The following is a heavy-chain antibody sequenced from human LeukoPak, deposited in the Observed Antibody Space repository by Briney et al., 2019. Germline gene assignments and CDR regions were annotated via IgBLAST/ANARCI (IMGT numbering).Heavy chain of an antibody. J-gene: IGHJ5*02. D-gene: IGHD3-10*01. CDR2: ISYDGSNK. Sequence: GRSLRLSCAASGFTFSSYAMHWVRQAPGKGLEWVAVISYDGSNKYYADSVKGRFTIPRDNSKNTLYLQMNSLRAEDTAVYYCARDYNFWFDPWGQGTLVTVSS. CDR1: GFTFSSYA. V-gene: IGHV3-30*01. CDR3: ARDYNFWFDP.